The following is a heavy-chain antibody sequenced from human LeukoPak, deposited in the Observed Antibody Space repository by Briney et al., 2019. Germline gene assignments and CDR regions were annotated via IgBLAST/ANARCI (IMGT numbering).Heavy chain of an antibody. J-gene: IGHJ6*03. Sequence: AGGSLRLSCAASGFIFSNYWMSWVRQPPGKGLEWVANIKPDGSEKYYVDSVKGRFTISRDNAKNSLYLQMNSLRAEDTAVYYCARETRTYYYGSGRDYYYYYMDVWGKGTTVTVSS. CDR3: ARETRTYYYGSGRDYYYYYMDV. V-gene: IGHV3-7*01. D-gene: IGHD3-10*01. CDR2: IKPDGSEK. CDR1: GFIFSNYW.